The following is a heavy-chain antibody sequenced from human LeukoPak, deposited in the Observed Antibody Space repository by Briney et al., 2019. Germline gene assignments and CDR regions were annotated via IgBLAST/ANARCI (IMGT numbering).Heavy chain of an antibody. D-gene: IGHD2-2*01. J-gene: IGHJ3*01. Sequence: GGSLRLSCAASGFTFSTYSMNWVRQAPGKGLEWVANIREDGSKKYYVDSVKGRFTISRDNAKSSLYLQMNSLRAEDTAVYYCARDQRLYCSGSNCYWAFDLWGQGTMVTVSS. CDR2: IREDGSKK. CDR1: GFTFSTYS. V-gene: IGHV3-7*01. CDR3: ARDQRLYCSGSNCYWAFDL.